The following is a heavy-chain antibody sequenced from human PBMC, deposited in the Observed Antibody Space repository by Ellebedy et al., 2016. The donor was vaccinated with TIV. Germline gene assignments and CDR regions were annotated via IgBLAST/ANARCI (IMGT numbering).Heavy chain of an antibody. CDR2: ISSSSTYI. CDR3: ARGVSVGDAFDI. V-gene: IGHV3-21*01. D-gene: IGHD1-26*01. J-gene: IGHJ3*02. Sequence: PGGSLRLSCAASGFTFSTYSMNWVRQAQGKGLEWVSSISSSSTYIYYADSVKGRFTISRDNAKNSLYLQMNSLRAEDTAVYYCARGVSVGDAFDIWGQGTMVTVSS. CDR1: GFTFSTYS.